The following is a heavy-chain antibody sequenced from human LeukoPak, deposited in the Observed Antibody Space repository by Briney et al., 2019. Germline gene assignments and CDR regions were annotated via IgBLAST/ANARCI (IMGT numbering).Heavy chain of an antibody. J-gene: IGHJ4*02. Sequence: GGSLRLSCAASGFTFGSYAMSWVRQAPGQGLEWVSGISGSGDSTYYADSVKGRFTISKDNSKNTLYLQMNSLRAEDTAVYYCAKGGMGYRGSYYVGYWGQGTLVTVAS. CDR2: ISGSGDST. CDR1: GFTFGSYA. D-gene: IGHD1-26*01. CDR3: AKGGMGYRGSYYVGY. V-gene: IGHV3-23*01.